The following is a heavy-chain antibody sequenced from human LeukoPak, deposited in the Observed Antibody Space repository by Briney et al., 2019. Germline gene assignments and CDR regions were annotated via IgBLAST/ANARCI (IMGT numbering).Heavy chain of an antibody. V-gene: IGHV4-34*01. J-gene: IGHJ4*02. D-gene: IGHD5-18*01. CDR1: GGSFSGYY. CDR2: INHSGST. Sequence: PSETLSLTCAVYGGSFSGYYWSWIRQPPGKGLEWIGEINHSGSTNYNPSLKSRVTISVDTSKNQFSLKLSSVTAADTAVYYCARGWRGYSYGGFDYWGQGTLVTVSS. CDR3: ARGWRGYSYGGFDY.